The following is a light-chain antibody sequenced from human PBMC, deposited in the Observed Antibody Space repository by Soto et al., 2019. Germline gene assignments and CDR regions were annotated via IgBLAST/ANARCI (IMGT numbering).Light chain of an antibody. CDR3: QSYDSSLSGLV. V-gene: IGLV1-40*01. Sequence: QSVLTQPPSVSGAPGQRVTISCTGSSSNIGAGYDVHWYQQLPGTAPKLLIYGNSNRPSGVPDRFSGSKSGTSASLAITGLQAEDEADYYCQSYDSSLSGLVFRTGTKLTVL. CDR2: GNS. CDR1: SSNIGAGYD. J-gene: IGLJ1*01.